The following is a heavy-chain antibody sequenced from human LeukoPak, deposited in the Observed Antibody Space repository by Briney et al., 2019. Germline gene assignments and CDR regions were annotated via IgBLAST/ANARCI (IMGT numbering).Heavy chain of an antibody. CDR2: ISPDGTST. D-gene: IGHD1-26*01. Sequence: SGGSLRLSCAASGFTVTSYWMHWVRRAPGKGLVWVSRISPDGTSTAYANPVKGRFTISRDNAQNMLFLQMNGLRVDDTAVYYCVRGAPFDCWGQGTLVTVPS. V-gene: IGHV3-74*01. J-gene: IGHJ4*02. CDR1: GFTVTSYW. CDR3: VRGAPFDC.